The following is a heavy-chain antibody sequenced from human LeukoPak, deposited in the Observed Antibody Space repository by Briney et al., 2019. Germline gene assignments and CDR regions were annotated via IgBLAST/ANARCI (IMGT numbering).Heavy chain of an antibody. CDR2: MNPNSGNT. V-gene: IGHV1-8*01. CDR3: ARSGYDFDYYYYYGMDV. CDR1: GYTFTSYD. Sequence: ASVKVSCKASGYTFTSYDINWVRQATGQGLEWMGRMNPNSGNTGYAQKFQGRVTMNRNTSISTAYMELSSLRSEDTAVYYCARSGYDFDYYYYYGMDVWGQGTTVTVSS. D-gene: IGHD5-12*01. J-gene: IGHJ6*02.